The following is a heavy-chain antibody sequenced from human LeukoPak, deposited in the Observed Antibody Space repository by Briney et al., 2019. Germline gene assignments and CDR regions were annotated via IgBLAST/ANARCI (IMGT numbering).Heavy chain of an antibody. V-gene: IGHV4-31*03. D-gene: IGHD3-10*01. CDR1: GGSISSGGYY. Sequence: SETLSLTCTVSGGSISSGGYYWSWIGQHPGKGLEWIGYIYYSGSTYYNPSLKSRVTISVDTSKNQFSLKLSSVTAADTAVYYCARDREGAMVRGVIIPGWFDPWGQGTLVTVSS. J-gene: IGHJ5*02. CDR2: IYYSGST. CDR3: ARDREGAMVRGVIIPGWFDP.